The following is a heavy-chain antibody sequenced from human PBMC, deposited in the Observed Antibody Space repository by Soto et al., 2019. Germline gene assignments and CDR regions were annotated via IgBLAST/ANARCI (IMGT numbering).Heavy chain of an antibody. J-gene: IGHJ4*02. CDR3: AKSSCSGGSCYIDY. Sequence: QVQLVESGGGVAQPGRSLRLSCAASGFTFRSYAMHWVRQAPGKGLEWVAVISNDGSNQYYADSVKGRFTISRGNSKNTLYLQMKSLRTEDTAVYYCAKSSCSGGSCYIDYWGQGTLVTVSS. CDR1: GFTFRSYA. D-gene: IGHD2-15*01. CDR2: ISNDGSNQ. V-gene: IGHV3-30*18.